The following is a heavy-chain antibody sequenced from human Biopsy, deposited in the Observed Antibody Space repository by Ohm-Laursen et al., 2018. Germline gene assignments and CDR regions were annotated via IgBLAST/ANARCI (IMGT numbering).Heavy chain of an antibody. D-gene: IGHD6-25*01. Sequence: SLRLSCAAFGFTFDDYAMHWVRQAPAKGLEWVSGISWNSDTIGYADSVKGRFTISRDNSKNTLYLQMNSLRAEDTAVYYCARDGAAGYGLDVWGQGTTVTVSS. J-gene: IGHJ6*02. V-gene: IGHV3-9*01. CDR2: ISWNSDTI. CDR1: GFTFDDYA. CDR3: ARDGAAGYGLDV.